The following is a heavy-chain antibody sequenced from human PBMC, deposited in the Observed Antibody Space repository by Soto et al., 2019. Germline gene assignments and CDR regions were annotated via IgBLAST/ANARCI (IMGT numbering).Heavy chain of an antibody. D-gene: IGHD2-2*02. Sequence: ASVKVSCKASGYTFTSYGISWVRQAPGQGLEWMGWISAYNGNTNYAQKLQGRVTMTTGTSTSTAYMELRSLRSDDTAVYYCARGGGYCSSTSCYIKFDYGMDVWGQGTTVTVSS. CDR2: ISAYNGNT. J-gene: IGHJ6*02. CDR3: ARGGGYCSSTSCYIKFDYGMDV. CDR1: GYTFTSYG. V-gene: IGHV1-18*01.